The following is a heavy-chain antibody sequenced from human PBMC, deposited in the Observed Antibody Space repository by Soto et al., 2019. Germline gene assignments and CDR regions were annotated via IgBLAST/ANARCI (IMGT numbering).Heavy chain of an antibody. D-gene: IGHD5-12*01. CDR1: GGSFSGYY. Sequence: SETLSLTCAVYGGSFSGYYWSWIRQPPGKGLEWIGEINHSGSTNYNPSLKSRVTISVDTSKNQFSLKLSSVTAADTAVYYCARGRGGWLRSSHYYYGMDVWGQGTTVTVSS. CDR3: ARGRGGWLRSSHYYYGMDV. J-gene: IGHJ6*02. V-gene: IGHV4-34*01. CDR2: INHSGST.